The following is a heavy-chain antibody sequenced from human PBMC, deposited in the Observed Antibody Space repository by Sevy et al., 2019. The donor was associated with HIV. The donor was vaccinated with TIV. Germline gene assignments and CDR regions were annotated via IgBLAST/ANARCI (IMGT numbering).Heavy chain of an antibody. CDR1: GGSFSSYG. Sequence: ASVKVSCKASGGSFSSYGINWVRQAPGQGPEWMGVIIPIFGTANYAQKFQGRVTITADESTNTAYMELSSLRSEDTAEYYCARGRGRISGGERGNWFNPWGQGTLVTVSS. D-gene: IGHD2-15*01. J-gene: IGHJ5*02. CDR3: ARGRGRISGGERGNWFNP. CDR2: IIPIFGTA. V-gene: IGHV1-69*13.